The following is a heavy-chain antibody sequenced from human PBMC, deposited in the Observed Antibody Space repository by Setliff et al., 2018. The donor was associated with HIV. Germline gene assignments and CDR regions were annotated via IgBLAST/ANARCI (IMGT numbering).Heavy chain of an antibody. CDR3: ARESEMATAANYYYGMGV. J-gene: IGHJ6*02. CDR1: GDFFSNYA. CDR2: IIPIFGTT. Sequence: SVKVSCKASGDFFSNYAINWVRQAPGQGLEWMGAIIPIFGTTNYAQKFHDRATITADESTSTAYMDLSSLTSADTAVYYCARESEMATAANYYYGMGVWGQGTTVTVSS. V-gene: IGHV1-69*13. D-gene: IGHD2-2*01.